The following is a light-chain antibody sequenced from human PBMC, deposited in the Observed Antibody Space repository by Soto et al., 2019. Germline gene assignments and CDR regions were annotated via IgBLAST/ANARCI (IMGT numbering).Light chain of an antibody. J-gene: IGLJ1*01. Sequence: QSVLGQPASLSGSPGQLITVSCTGTSSDVGGYNSVSWYQQHPGKAPKLMIYDVTNRPSGVSDRFSGSKSGNTASLTISGLQAEDEADFYWSSYTTNHPFVFGTGTMVTV. CDR1: SSDVGGYNS. CDR3: SSYTTNHPFV. V-gene: IGLV2-14*01. CDR2: DVT.